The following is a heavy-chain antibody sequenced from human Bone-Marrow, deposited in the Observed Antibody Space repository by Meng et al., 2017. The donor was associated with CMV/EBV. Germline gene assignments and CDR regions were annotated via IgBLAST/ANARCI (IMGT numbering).Heavy chain of an antibody. Sequence: VDDGSFSDCYWTWIRQPPGKGLEWIGKINHDGNTNYRSSLKSRITISVDTSKNQFSLKVNSLTAADTAKYYCARRSRHNSGWYIDYWSQGPLFPFSS. D-gene: IGHD6-19*01. CDR1: DGSFSDCY. V-gene: IGHV4-34*01. CDR3: ARRSRHNSGWYIDY. CDR2: INHDGNT. J-gene: IGHJ4*02.